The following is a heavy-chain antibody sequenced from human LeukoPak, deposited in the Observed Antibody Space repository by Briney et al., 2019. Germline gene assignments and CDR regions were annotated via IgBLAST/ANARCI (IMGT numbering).Heavy chain of an antibody. Sequence: PSETLSLTCTVSGGSISSGSYYWSWIRQPAGKGLEWIGRIYTSGSTNYNPSLKSRVTISVDTSKNQFSLKLSSVTAADTAVYYCARVVDGYNYIVHWGQGTLVTVSS. CDR3: ARVVDGYNYIVH. CDR1: GGSISSGSYY. D-gene: IGHD5-24*01. CDR2: IYTSGST. J-gene: IGHJ5*02. V-gene: IGHV4-61*02.